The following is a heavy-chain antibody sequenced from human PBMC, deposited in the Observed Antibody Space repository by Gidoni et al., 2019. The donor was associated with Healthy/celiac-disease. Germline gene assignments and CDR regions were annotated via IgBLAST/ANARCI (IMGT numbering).Heavy chain of an antibody. J-gene: IGHJ6*03. CDR3: ASVFNEVQSTVTTGSYSYYMDV. V-gene: IGHV3-11*01. D-gene: IGHD4-4*01. Sequence: LEWVSYISSSGSTIYYADSAKGRFTISRDNAKNSLYLQMNSLRAEDTAVYYCASVFNEVQSTVTTGSYSYYMDVWGQGTPVTVSS. CDR2: ISSSGSTI.